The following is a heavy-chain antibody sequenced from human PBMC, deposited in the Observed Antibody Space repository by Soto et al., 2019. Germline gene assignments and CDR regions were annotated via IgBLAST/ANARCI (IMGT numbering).Heavy chain of an antibody. CDR2: IYYSGST. CDR3: ARDNCSSTSCTNIVDY. J-gene: IGHJ4*02. V-gene: IGHV4-59*01. D-gene: IGHD2-2*01. Sequence: PSETLSLTCTVSGGSISSYYWSWIRQPPGKGLEWIGYIYYSGSTNYNPSLKSRVTISVDTSENQFSLKLSSVTAADTAVYYCARDNCSSTSCTNIVDYWGQGTLVT. CDR1: GGSISSYY.